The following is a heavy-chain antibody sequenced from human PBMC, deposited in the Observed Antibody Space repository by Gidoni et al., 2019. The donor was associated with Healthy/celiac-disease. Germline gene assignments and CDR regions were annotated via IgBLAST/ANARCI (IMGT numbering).Heavy chain of an antibody. Sequence: QVQLVQSGAEVKKPGSSVKVSCKASGGTFSSYAISWVRQAPGQGLEWMGGIIPIFGTANYAQKFQGRVTITADESTSTAYMELSSLRSEDTAVYYCARGPGLVGGITGTTGTDYWGQGTLVTVSS. J-gene: IGHJ4*02. CDR3: ARGPGLVGGITGTTGTDY. V-gene: IGHV1-69*01. D-gene: IGHD1-7*01. CDR2: IIPIFGTA. CDR1: GGTFSSYA.